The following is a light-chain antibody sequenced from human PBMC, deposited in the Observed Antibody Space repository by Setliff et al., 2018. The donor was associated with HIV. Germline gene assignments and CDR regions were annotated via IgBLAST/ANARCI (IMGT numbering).Light chain of an antibody. Sequence: QSVLTQPASVSGSPGQSITISCTGGSNNIGGYESISWYQQHPGEVPKLMIYDVTKRPSGVSSRFSGSKSGNTASLTLSGLQTEDEADYHCSSYTKTVSVYVFGSGTKVTVL. CDR2: DVT. V-gene: IGLV2-14*03. CDR1: SNNIGGYES. CDR3: SSYTKTVSVYV. J-gene: IGLJ1*01.